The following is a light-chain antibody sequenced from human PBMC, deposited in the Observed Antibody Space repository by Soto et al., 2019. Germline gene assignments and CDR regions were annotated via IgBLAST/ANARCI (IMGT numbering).Light chain of an antibody. Sequence: QSVLTQPPSLYGVPGQRVTLSCPWSSSNIGAGYDVHWYQHRPGTAPKLLIFGNSNRPPGVPGRFSGSKSGDTASLTISALQAEDEADYYCCSYAGTYTLYVFGTGTKV. CDR3: CSYAGTYTLYV. V-gene: IGLV1-40*01. CDR2: GNS. CDR1: SSNIGAGYD. J-gene: IGLJ1*01.